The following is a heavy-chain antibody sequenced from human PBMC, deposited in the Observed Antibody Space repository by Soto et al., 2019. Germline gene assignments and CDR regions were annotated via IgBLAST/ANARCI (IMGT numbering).Heavy chain of an antibody. CDR1: VCTFSTYA. CDR2: ISGSGGST. J-gene: IGHJ5*02. V-gene: IGHV3-23*01. CDR3: AKSAGWNIVVVPAAPS. Sequence: PVGSLRLSCASSVCTFSTYAMSCVRHSPGKGLEWVSAISGSGGSTYYADSVKGRFTISRDNYKNTLYLQMNSLRAEDTAVYYCAKSAGWNIVVVPAAPSWGQRTLVIVSS. D-gene: IGHD2-2*01.